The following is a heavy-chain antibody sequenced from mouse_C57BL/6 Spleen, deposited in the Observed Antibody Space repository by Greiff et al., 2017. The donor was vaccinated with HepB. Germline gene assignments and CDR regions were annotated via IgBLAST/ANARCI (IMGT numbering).Heavy chain of an antibody. CDR2: IDPSDSET. Sequence: VQLQQPGAELVRPGSSVKLSCKASGYTFTSYWMHWVKQRPIQGLEWIGNIDPSDSETHYNQKFKDKATLTVDKSSSTAYMQLSSLTSEDSAVYYCARGDITTVVAHFDYWGQGTTLTVSS. CDR3: ARGDITTVVAHFDY. J-gene: IGHJ2*01. CDR1: GYTFTSYW. V-gene: IGHV1-52*01. D-gene: IGHD1-1*01.